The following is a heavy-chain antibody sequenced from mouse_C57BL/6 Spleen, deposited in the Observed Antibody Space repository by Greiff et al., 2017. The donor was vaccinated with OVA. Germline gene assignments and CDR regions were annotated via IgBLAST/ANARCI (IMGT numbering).Heavy chain of an antibody. CDR1: GFTFSSYG. V-gene: IGHV5-6*01. CDR2: ISSGGSYN. D-gene: IGHD1-1*01. CDR3: ARGGDYGSSSFYAMDY. Sequence: EVQGVESGGDLVKPGGSLKLSCAASGFTFSSYGMSWVRQTPDKRLEWVATISSGGSYNYYPDSVKGRFNISRDNAKNTLYLQMSSLKSEDTAMYYCARGGDYGSSSFYAMDYWGQGTSVTVSS. J-gene: IGHJ4*01.